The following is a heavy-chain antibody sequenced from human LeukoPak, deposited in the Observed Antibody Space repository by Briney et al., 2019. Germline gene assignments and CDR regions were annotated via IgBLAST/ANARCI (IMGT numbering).Heavy chain of an antibody. J-gene: IGHJ4*02. D-gene: IGHD3-16*01. CDR3: ARDISGSYAVDY. CDR1: GFTFSSYA. Sequence: TGGSLRLSCAASGFTFSSYAMSWVRQAPGKGLEWVAVLSHDETSKLYAGSVKGRFTISRDTSKNTLYLQMNSLSGEDTAVYYCARDISGSYAVDYWGQGTLVTVSS. CDR2: LSHDETSK. V-gene: IGHV3-30*04.